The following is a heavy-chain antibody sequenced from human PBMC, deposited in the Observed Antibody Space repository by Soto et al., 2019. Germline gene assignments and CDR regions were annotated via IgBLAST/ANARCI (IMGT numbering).Heavy chain of an antibody. J-gene: IGHJ6*02. V-gene: IGHV1-69*06. CDR2: IIPIFGTA. D-gene: IGHD3-22*01. CDR1: GGTFSSYA. CDR3: ARDYYYDSSGPRPYGMDV. Sequence: SVKVSCKASGGTFSSYAISWVRQAPGQGLEWMGGIIPIFGTANYAQKFQGRVTITADKSTSTAYMELSSLRSEDTAVYYCARDYYYDSSGPRPYGMDVWGQGTTVTVSS.